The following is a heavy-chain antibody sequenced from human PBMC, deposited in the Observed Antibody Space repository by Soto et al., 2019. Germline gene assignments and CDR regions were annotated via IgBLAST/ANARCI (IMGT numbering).Heavy chain of an antibody. CDR3: ARVTPAAGTPY. D-gene: IGHD6-25*01. J-gene: IGHJ4*02. CDR1: GDSISSGGYY. V-gene: IGHV4-31*03. Sequence: VQLQESGPGLVKPSQTLSLTCSVSGDSISSGGYYWSWIRQYPGKGLEWVGYIDYSGSTYYNSSPQGCVTISADITKNPFSLKLRSVTAADTAVYSCARVTPAAGTPYWGQGTLVTVSS. CDR2: IDYSGST.